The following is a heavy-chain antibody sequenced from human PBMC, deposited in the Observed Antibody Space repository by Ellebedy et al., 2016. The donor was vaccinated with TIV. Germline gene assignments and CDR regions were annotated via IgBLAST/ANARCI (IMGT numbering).Heavy chain of an antibody. CDR3: AREGGELAYCGGDCYGVFDP. D-gene: IGHD2-21*02. Sequence: MPSETLSLTCTVSGGSISSYYWSWIRQPAGKGLEWIGRIYTSGSTNYNPSLKSRVTMSVDTSKNQFSLKLSSVTAADTAVYYCAREGGELAYCGGDCYGVFDPWGQGTLVTVSS. CDR1: GGSISSYY. J-gene: IGHJ5*02. V-gene: IGHV4-4*07. CDR2: IYTSGST.